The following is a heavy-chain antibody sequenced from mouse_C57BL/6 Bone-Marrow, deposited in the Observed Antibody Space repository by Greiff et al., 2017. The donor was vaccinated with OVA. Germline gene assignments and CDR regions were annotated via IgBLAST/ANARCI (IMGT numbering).Heavy chain of an antibody. D-gene: IGHD5-1*01. Sequence: EVQLQESGGGLVKPGGSLKLSCAASGFTFSSYAMSWVRQTPEKRLEWVATISDGGSCTYYPDNVKGRFTIPRDNAKNNLYLQMSHLKSEDTAMYYCAWGVRRAWFAYWGQGTLVTVSA. J-gene: IGHJ3*01. CDR2: ISDGGSCT. V-gene: IGHV5-4*01. CDR1: GFTFSSYA. CDR3: AWGVRRAWFAY.